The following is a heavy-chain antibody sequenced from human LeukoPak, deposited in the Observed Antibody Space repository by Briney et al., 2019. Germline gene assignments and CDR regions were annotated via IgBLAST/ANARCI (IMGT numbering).Heavy chain of an antibody. Sequence: SETLSLTCTVSGGSISSYYWSWIRQPAGKGLEWIGRIYTSGSTNYNPSLRSRVTMSVDSSKNQFSLNLSSVTAADTAVYYCAIESYYYMDVWGKGTTVIVSS. CDR1: GGSISSYY. CDR2: IYTSGST. CDR3: AIESYYYMDV. V-gene: IGHV4-4*07. J-gene: IGHJ6*03.